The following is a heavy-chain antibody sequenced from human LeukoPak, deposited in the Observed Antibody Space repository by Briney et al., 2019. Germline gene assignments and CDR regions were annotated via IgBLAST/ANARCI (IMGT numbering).Heavy chain of an antibody. CDR3: ASLRGYSYPP. D-gene: IGHD5-18*01. Sequence: PSETLSLTCAVYGGSFSGYYWSWIRQPPGKGLEWIGEINHSGSTNYNPSLKSRVTISVDTSKNQFSLKLSSVTAADTAVYYRASLRGYSYPPWGQGTLVTVSS. CDR1: GGSFSGYY. CDR2: INHSGST. V-gene: IGHV4-34*01. J-gene: IGHJ4*02.